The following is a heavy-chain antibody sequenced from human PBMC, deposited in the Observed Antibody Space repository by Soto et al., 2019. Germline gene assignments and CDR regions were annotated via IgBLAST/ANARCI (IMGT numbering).Heavy chain of an antibody. CDR3: AKDQAYCSGGSCYSILIY. D-gene: IGHD2-15*01. CDR1: GFTFSSYG. Sequence: ESGGGVVQPGRSLRLSCAASGFTFSSYGMHWVRQAPGKGLEWVAVISYDGSNKYYADSVKGRFTISRDNSKNTLYLQMNSLRAEDTAVYYCAKDQAYCSGGSCYSILIYWGQGTLVTVSS. V-gene: IGHV3-30*18. J-gene: IGHJ4*02. CDR2: ISYDGSNK.